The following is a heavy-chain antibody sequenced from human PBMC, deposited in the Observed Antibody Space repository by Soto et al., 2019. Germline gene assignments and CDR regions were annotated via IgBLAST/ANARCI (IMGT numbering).Heavy chain of an antibody. D-gene: IGHD3-16*01. V-gene: IGHV4-39*01. CDR2: IYYSGST. CDR3: ARHGGGARYMDV. CDR1: GGSISSSSYY. Sequence: QLQLQESGPGLVKPSETLSLTCTVSGGSISSSSYYWGWIRQPPGKGLEWIGSIYYSGSTYYNPSLTRRVTISVDTSKNQFSLKLSSVTAADTAVYYCARHGGGARYMDVWGKGTTVTVSS. J-gene: IGHJ6*03.